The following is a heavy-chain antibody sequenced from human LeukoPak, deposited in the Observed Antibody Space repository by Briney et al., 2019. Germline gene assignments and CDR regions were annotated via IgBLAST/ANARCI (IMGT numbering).Heavy chain of an antibody. CDR1: GITFSSYG. J-gene: IGHJ4*02. CDR2: ISSTGGTT. V-gene: IGHV3-23*01. D-gene: IGHD3/OR15-3a*01. Sequence: GGSLRLSCAASGITFSSYGMSWVRQAPGKGLEWVSSISSTGGTTYYADSVKGRFTISRDNAQNSLYLQVTSLTTEDTAVYYCARDLSSHFYDFNGKFGYWGQGTLVTVSS. CDR3: ARDLSSHFYDFNGKFGY.